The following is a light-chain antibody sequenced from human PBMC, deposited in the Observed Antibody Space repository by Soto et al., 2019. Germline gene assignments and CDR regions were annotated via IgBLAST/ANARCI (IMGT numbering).Light chain of an antibody. CDR1: SGHSSYA. Sequence: QPVLTQSPSASASLGASVKLTCTLSSGHSSYAIAWHQQQPKKGPRYLMKLNSDGSHSKGDGIPDRFSGSSSGAERYLTSSSLQSEDEADYYCQTWGTGIRVFGGGTKLTVL. CDR3: QTWGTGIRV. V-gene: IGLV4-69*01. CDR2: LNSDGSH. J-gene: IGLJ3*02.